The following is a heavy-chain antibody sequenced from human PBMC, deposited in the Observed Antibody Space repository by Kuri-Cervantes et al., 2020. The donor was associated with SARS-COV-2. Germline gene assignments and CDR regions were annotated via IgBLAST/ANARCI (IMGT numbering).Heavy chain of an antibody. V-gene: IGHV3-30-3*01. CDR1: GFTFSSYA. CDR2: ISDDGSNK. D-gene: IGHD2-2*01. Sequence: GGSLRLSCAASGFTFSSYAMHWVRQAPGEGLECVAVISDDGSNKYYADSVKGRFTISRDNSKTTLYLRMNSLRAEDTAVYYCARGPQLLSPEAFDIWGQGTMVTVSS. J-gene: IGHJ3*02. CDR3: ARGPQLLSPEAFDI.